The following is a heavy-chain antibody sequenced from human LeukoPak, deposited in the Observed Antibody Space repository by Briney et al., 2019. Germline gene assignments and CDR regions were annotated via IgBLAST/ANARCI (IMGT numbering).Heavy chain of an antibody. CDR2: INPNSGNT. CDR1: GYTFTGYY. J-gene: IGHJ2*01. V-gene: IGHV1-8*02. Sequence: ASVKVSCKASGYTFTGYYMHWVRQAPGQGLEWMGWINPNSGNTGYAQKFQGRVTMTRNTSISTAYMELSSLRSEDTAVYYCARSLGGPAAMGVTGHWYFDLWGRGTLVTVSS. D-gene: IGHD2-2*01. CDR3: ARSLGGPAAMGVTGHWYFDL.